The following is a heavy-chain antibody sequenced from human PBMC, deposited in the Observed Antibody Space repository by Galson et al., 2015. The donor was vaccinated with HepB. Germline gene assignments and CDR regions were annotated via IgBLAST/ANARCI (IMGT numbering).Heavy chain of an antibody. CDR1: GGTFSSYA. Sequence: SCKASGGTFSSYAISWVRQAPGQGLEWMGGIIPIFGTANYAQKFQGRVTITADESTSTAYMELSSLRSEDTAVYYCARGGYCSGGSCSHVGYYYYYYMDVWGKGTTVTVSS. D-gene: IGHD2-15*01. J-gene: IGHJ6*03. V-gene: IGHV1-69*01. CDR2: IIPIFGTA. CDR3: ARGGYCSGGSCSHVGYYYYYYMDV.